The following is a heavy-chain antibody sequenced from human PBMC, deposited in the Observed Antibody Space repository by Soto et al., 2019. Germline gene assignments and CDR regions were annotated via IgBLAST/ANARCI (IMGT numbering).Heavy chain of an antibody. CDR1: GGSISSGDYY. J-gene: IGHJ5*02. CDR3: ARDPARSNYWFDP. Sequence: SETLSLTCTVSGGSISSGDYYWSWIRQPPGKGLEWIGYIYYSGSTYYNPSLKSRVTISVDTSKNQFSLKLSSVTAADTAVYYCARDPARSNYWFDPWGQGTQVTVSS. D-gene: IGHD4-4*01. CDR2: IYYSGST. V-gene: IGHV4-30-4*01.